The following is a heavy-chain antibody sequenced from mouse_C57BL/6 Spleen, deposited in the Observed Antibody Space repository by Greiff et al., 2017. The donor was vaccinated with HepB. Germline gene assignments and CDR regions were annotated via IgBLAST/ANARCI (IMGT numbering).Heavy chain of an antibody. D-gene: IGHD1-1*01. CDR3: ASAYGSSWYFDV. CDR2: IDPSDSET. J-gene: IGHJ1*03. Sequence: QVQLQQPGAELVRPGSSVKLSCKASGYTFTSYWMHWVKQRPIQGLEWIGNIDPSDSETHYNQKFKDKATLTEDKSSSTAYMQLSSLTSEDSAVYYCASAYGSSWYFDVWGTGTTVTVSS. V-gene: IGHV1-52*01. CDR1: GYTFTSYW.